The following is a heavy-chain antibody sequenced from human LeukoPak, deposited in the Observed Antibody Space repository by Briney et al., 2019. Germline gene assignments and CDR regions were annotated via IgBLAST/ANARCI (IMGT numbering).Heavy chain of an antibody. CDR3: AKWGCSGGNCYPFDF. J-gene: IGHJ4*02. CDR2: ISDTGNT. Sequence: GGSLRLSCAASGFTLSSYAMSWVRQAPGKGLEWVSAISDTGNTYHADSVKGRFTISRDSSKNTLFLQMNNLRVEDTALYYCAKWGCSGGNCYPFDFWGQGTLVTVSS. CDR1: GFTLSSYA. D-gene: IGHD2-15*01. V-gene: IGHV3-23*01.